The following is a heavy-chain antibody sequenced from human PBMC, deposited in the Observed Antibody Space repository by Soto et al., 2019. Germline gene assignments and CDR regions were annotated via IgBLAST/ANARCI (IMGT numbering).Heavy chain of an antibody. CDR1: GGTFSNYA. D-gene: IGHD6-19*01. V-gene: IGHV1-69*14. CDR3: ARAIVAYSSGWDPIYYYDLDV. J-gene: IGHJ6*02. CDR2: IIPLFGTP. Sequence: QVQLVQSGAEVKKPGSSVKVSCKASGGTFSNYAISWVRQATGQGLEWMGGIIPLFGTPNYAQRFQGRVTISAYKFTSTAYMEVSSLRSDDTAVYYCARAIVAYSSGWDPIYYYDLDVWGQGTTITVSS.